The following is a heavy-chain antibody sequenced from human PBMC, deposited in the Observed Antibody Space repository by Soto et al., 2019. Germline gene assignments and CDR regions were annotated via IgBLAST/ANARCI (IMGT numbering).Heavy chain of an antibody. CDR2: ISYDGSNK. J-gene: IGHJ4*02. CDR1: GFTFSSYG. V-gene: IGHV3-30*18. CDR3: AKALHCSGGSYYSVDY. Sequence: GGSLRLSCAASGFTFSSYGMHWVRQAPGKGLEWVAVISYDGSNKYYADSVKGRFTISRDNSKNTLYLQMNSLRAEDTAVYYCAKALHCSGGSYYSVDYWGQGTLVTVSS. D-gene: IGHD2-15*01.